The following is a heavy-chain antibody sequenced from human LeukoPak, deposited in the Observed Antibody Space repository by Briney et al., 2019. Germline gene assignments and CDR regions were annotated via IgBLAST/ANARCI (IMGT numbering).Heavy chain of an antibody. Sequence: GASVKVSCKASGYTFTGYYMHWVRQAPGQGLEWMGWINPNSGGTNYAQKFQGRVTMTRDTSISTAYMELSRLRSDDTAVYYCARDLLSRRDYDFWSGYWRDNWFDPWGQGTLVTVSS. CDR2: INPNSGGT. CDR3: ARDLLSRRDYDFWSGYWRDNWFDP. J-gene: IGHJ5*02. D-gene: IGHD3-3*01. V-gene: IGHV1-2*02. CDR1: GYTFTGYY.